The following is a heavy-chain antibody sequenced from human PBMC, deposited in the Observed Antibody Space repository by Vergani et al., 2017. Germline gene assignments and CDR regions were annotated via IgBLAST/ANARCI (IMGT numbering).Heavy chain of an antibody. J-gene: IGHJ4*02. CDR3: TTPTKWELRYYFDY. Sequence: QVQLVQSGAEVKKPGSSVKVSCKASGGTFSSYTISWVRQAPGQGLEGMGRIIPILGIANYAQKFQGRVTITADKSTCTAYMELSSLRSEDTAVYYCTTPTKWELRYYFDYWGQGTLVTVSS. D-gene: IGHD3-9*01. V-gene: IGHV1-69*02. CDR2: IIPILGIA. CDR1: GGTFSSYT.